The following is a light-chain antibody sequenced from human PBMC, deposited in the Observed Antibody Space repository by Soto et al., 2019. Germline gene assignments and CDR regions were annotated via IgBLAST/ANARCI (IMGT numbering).Light chain of an antibody. V-gene: IGKV1-39*01. J-gene: IGKJ4*01. CDR3: QQSHSTPLT. CDR2: GAS. CDR1: LRISNY. Sequence: DITVIQSPSSVSASVGDRVTITCRASLRISNYLNWYQQKPGKAPKLLIYGASTLQSGVPSRFSGSGSGTDFTLTISDLQPEDSATYYCQQSHSTPLTFGGGTKLEI.